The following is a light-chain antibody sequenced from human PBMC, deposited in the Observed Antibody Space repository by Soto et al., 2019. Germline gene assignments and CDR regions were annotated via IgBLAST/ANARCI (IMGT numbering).Light chain of an antibody. CDR3: QQYGSSLLIT. V-gene: IGKV3-20*01. CDR1: QSVGRY. J-gene: IGKJ5*01. Sequence: EMVLTQSPATLALSPGERATLACRASQSVGRYLAWYQQKPGQAPSLLIYDTSSRATDIPARFSGSGSGTEFTLTISRLEPEDFAVYYCQQYGSSLLITFGQGTRLE. CDR2: DTS.